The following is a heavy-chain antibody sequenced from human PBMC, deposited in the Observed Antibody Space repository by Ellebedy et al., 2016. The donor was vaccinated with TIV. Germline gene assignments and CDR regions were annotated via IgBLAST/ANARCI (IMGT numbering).Heavy chain of an antibody. Sequence: ASVKVSCKASGYRFVNYYIYWVRQTPGQGLEWMGWINSDSGGTKHALKFQGRVTLTRDTSISTAYMEVSSLRSDDTAVYYCARAQVWFGDSPFYLDYWGQGTLVTVSS. J-gene: IGHJ4*02. CDR2: INSDSGGT. CDR1: GYRFVNYY. CDR3: ARAQVWFGDSPFYLDY. D-gene: IGHD3-10*01. V-gene: IGHV1-2*02.